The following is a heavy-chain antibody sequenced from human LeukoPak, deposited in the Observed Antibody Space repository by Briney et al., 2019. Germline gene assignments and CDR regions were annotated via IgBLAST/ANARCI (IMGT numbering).Heavy chain of an antibody. CDR2: MKEDGGEI. CDR1: GFTFSKYW. Sequence: GSLRLSFAASGFTFSKYWISWVRQAPGKGPEWVANMKEDGGEINYVDSVKGRFTISRDNAKNSLYLQMNRLRAEDTAVYYCVRDRGYSTFDYWGQGTLATVSS. CDR3: VRDRGYSTFDY. J-gene: IGHJ4*02. D-gene: IGHD4-23*01. V-gene: IGHV3-7*01.